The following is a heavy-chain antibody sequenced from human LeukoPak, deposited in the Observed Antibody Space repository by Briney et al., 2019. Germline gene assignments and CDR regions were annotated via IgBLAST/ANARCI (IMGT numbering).Heavy chain of an antibody. CDR2: INPNSGGT. CDR1: GYTFTGYY. J-gene: IGHJ4*02. D-gene: IGHD3-9*01. V-gene: IGHV1-2*02. Sequence: GASVKVSCKASGYTFTGYYMHWVRQAPGQGLEWMGWINPNSGGTNYAQKFQGRVTMTRDTSISTAYMELSRLRSDDTAVYYCARVGHDILTGYQYFDYWGQGTLVTVSS. CDR3: ARVGHDILTGYQYFDY.